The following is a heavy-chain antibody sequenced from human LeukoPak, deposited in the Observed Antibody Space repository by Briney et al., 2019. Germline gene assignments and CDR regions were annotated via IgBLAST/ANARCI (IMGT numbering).Heavy chain of an antibody. CDR1: GGSFSGDY. V-gene: IGHV4-34*01. CDR3: ARARGYNWYFDL. J-gene: IGHJ2*01. CDR2: INHSGSA. Sequence: SETLSLTCAVYGGSFSGDYGSWIRLPPGKGLEWIGEINHSGSANYNPSLKSRVTISLDTSKNQFSLKLISVTAADTAVYYCARARGYNWYFDLWGRGTLVTVSS. D-gene: IGHD5-18*01.